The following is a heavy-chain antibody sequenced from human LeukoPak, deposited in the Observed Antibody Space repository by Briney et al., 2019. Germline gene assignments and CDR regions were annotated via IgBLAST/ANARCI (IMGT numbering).Heavy chain of an antibody. CDR2: ISYRGDEK. Sequence: GGSLRLSCAASGFTFSSYAMNWVRQAPGKGLEWVAIISYRGDEKHYADSVKGRFTISRDNSKNILYLQMDTLRPEDTAIYYCAREGSSGWFPHWGQGTLVTVSS. V-gene: IGHV3-30-3*01. CDR3: AREGSSGWFPH. J-gene: IGHJ4*02. CDR1: GFTFSSYA. D-gene: IGHD6-19*01.